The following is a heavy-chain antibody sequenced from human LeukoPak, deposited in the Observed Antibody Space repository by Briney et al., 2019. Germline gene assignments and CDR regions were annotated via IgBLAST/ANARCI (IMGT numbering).Heavy chain of an antibody. CDR2: ISYDGGNK. J-gene: IGHJ4*02. CDR3: ARGGQWLVEHFDY. CDR1: GFTFSSYA. V-gene: IGHV3-30-3*01. Sequence: GRSLRLSCAASGFTFSSYAMHWVRQAPGKGLEWVAVISYDGGNKYYADSVKGRFTISRDNSKNTLYLQMNSLRAEDTAVYYCARGGQWLVEHFDYWGQGTLVTVSS. D-gene: IGHD6-19*01.